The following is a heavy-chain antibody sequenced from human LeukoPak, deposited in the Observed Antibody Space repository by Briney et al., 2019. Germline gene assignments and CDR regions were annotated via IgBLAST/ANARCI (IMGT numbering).Heavy chain of an antibody. CDR1: GGSINSSDYY. V-gene: IGHV4-39*01. CDR2: VYYSGGT. Sequence: SETLSLTCVVSGGSINSSDYYWGWIRQPPGKGLEWIGIVYYSGGTYYNPSLESRVTISVDTSKNQFSLKMTSVTAADTAVFYCASLGYRDREFDYWSQGTLVTVSS. D-gene: IGHD5-24*01. J-gene: IGHJ4*02. CDR3: ASLGYRDREFDY.